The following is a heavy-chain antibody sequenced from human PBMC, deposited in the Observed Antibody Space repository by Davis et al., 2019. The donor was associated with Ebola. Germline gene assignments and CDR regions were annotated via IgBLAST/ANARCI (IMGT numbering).Heavy chain of an antibody. J-gene: IGHJ4*02. Sequence: PGGSLRLSCAASGFTVSSNYMSWVRQAPGKGLEWVSVIYSGGSTYYADSVKGRFTISRDNSKNTLYLQMNSLRAEDTAVYYCASAFYDYIWGSYRYWGQGTLVTVSS. CDR3: ASAFYDYIWGSYRY. CDR2: IYSGGST. D-gene: IGHD3-16*02. V-gene: IGHV3-53*01. CDR1: GFTVSSNY.